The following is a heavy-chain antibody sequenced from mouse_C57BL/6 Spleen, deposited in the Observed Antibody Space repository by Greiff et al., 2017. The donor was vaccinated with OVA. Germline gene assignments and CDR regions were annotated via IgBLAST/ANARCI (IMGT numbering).Heavy chain of an antibody. CDR3: ARGYYGSTFDY. CDR1: GFTFSDYY. D-gene: IGHD1-1*01. CDR2: INYDGSST. Sequence: EVKVVESEGGLVQPGSSMKLSCTASGFTFSDYYMAWVRQVPEKGLEWVANINYDGSSTYYLDSLKSRFIISRDNAKNILYLQMSSLKSEDTAAYYCARGYYGSTFDYWGQGTTLTVSS. V-gene: IGHV5-16*01. J-gene: IGHJ2*01.